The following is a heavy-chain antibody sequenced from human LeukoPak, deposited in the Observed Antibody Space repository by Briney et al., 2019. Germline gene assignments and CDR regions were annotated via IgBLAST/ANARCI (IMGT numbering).Heavy chain of an antibody. Sequence: PSETLSLTCAVYGGSFSGYYWSWIRQPPGKGLEWIGEITHSGSTNYNPSLKSRVTISVDTSKNQFSLKLSSVTAAVTAVYYCARVSTRYCSSTSCYRTYYYYYMDVWGKGTTVTVSS. D-gene: IGHD2-2*01. CDR3: ARVSTRYCSSTSCYRTYYYYYMDV. J-gene: IGHJ6*03. CDR1: GGSFSGYY. CDR2: ITHSGST. V-gene: IGHV4-34*01.